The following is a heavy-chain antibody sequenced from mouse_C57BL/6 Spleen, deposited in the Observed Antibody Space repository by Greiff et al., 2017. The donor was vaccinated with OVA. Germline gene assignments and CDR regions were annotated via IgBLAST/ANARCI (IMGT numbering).Heavy chain of an antibody. CDR1: GYAFSSSW. Sequence: QVQLQQSGPELVKPGASVKLSCKASGYAFSSSWMNWVKQRPGKGLEWIGRIYPGDGDTNYNGKFKGKATLTADKSSSTAYMQLSSLTSEDSAVYFCALYYYDSREDFDYWGQGTTLTVSS. CDR2: IYPGDGDT. J-gene: IGHJ2*01. CDR3: ALYYYDSREDFDY. V-gene: IGHV1-82*01. D-gene: IGHD1-1*01.